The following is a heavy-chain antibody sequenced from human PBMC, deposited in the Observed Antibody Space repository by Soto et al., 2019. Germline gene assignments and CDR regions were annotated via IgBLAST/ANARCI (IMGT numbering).Heavy chain of an antibody. CDR1: GFTFSSYG. CDR2: ISYDGSNK. V-gene: IGHV3-30*03. CDR3: ARMTNGSYPYYYYYGMDV. D-gene: IGHD1-26*01. J-gene: IGHJ6*02. Sequence: PGGSLRLSCAASGFTFSSYGMHWVRQAPGKGLEWVAVISYDGSNKYYADSVKGRFTISRDNSKNTLYLQTNSLRAEDTAVYYCARMTNGSYPYYYYYGMDVWGQGTTVTVSS.